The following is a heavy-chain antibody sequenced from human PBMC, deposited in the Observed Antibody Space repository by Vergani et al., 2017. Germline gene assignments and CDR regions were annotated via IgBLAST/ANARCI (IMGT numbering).Heavy chain of an antibody. CDR1: GFTFSSYG. V-gene: IGHV3-33*01. Sequence: QVQLVESGGGVVQPGRSLRLSCAASGFTFSSYGMHWVRQAPGKGLEWVAVIWYYGSNKYYADSVKGRFNISRDNSKNKLYLQMNSLRAEDTAVYYCARDSKEVACTRAYNYYYMDIWGKGTTVTVSS. D-gene: IGHD2-15*01. CDR2: IWYYGSNK. CDR3: ARDSKEVACTRAYNYYYMDI. J-gene: IGHJ6*03.